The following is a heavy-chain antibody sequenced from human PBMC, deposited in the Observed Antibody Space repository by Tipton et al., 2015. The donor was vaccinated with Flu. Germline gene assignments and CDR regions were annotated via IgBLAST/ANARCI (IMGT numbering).Heavy chain of an antibody. Sequence: SLRLSCEASGFNFDDYAMHWVRQGPGKGLEWVAGITWNSRMTEYADSVKGRFTISRDNAKNSLYLQLNSLRADDTAFYYCAKDIGVGITPDLDYWGQGTLVTVSS. D-gene: IGHD1-14*01. J-gene: IGHJ4*02. CDR3: AKDIGVGITPDLDY. CDR2: ITWNSRMT. CDR1: GFNFDDYA. V-gene: IGHV3-9*01.